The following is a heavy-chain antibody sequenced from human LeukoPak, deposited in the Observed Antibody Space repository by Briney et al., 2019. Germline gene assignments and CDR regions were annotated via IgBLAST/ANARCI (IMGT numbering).Heavy chain of an antibody. V-gene: IGHV3-7*01. D-gene: IGHD3-10*01. CDR1: GFTFSSYW. CDR2: IKQNGSEK. Sequence: PGGSLRLSCAASGFTFSSYWMSWVRQAPGKGLEWVANIKQNGSEKYYVDSVKGRFTISRDNAKNSLYLQMNSLRAEDTAVYYCARVSASYPPDYWGQGTLVTVSS. J-gene: IGHJ4*02. CDR3: ARVSASYPPDY.